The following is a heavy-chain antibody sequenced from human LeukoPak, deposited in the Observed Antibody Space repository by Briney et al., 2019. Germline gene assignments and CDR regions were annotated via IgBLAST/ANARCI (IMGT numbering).Heavy chain of an antibody. D-gene: IGHD4-11*01. CDR1: GGSISSYY. CDR3: ARGSNYVGFDY. Sequence: PSETLSVTCTVSGGSISSYYWNWIRQPAGKGLEWIGRIFTSGSTNYNPSLKSRVTMSVDTSKNQFSLKLSSVTAADTAVYYCARGSNYVGFDYWGQGTLVTVSS. J-gene: IGHJ4*02. V-gene: IGHV4-4*07. CDR2: IFTSGST.